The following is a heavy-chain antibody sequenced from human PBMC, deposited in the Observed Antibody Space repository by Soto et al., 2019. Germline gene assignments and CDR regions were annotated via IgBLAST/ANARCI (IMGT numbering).Heavy chain of an antibody. V-gene: IGHV3-73*01. CDR1: GFIFSGSA. Sequence: PGGSMRLSCAASGFIFSGSAMHWVRQASGKGLEWVGRIRSKANSYATAYAASVKGRFTISRDDSKSTAYLQMDSLKTEDTAVYYCSRVVNSNGMDVWGQGTTVTVS. CDR3: SRVVNSNGMDV. J-gene: IGHJ6*02. CDR2: IRSKANSYAT. D-gene: IGHD2-15*01.